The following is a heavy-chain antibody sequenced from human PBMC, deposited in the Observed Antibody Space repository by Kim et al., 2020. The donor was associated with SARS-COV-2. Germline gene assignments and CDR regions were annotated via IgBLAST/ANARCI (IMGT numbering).Heavy chain of an antibody. CDR3: ARSGTFRVDY. Sequence: TLYTADSGKGRFTISRDNAKNSVNLQKTSLRDEDTAGYYCARSGTFRVDYWGQGTLVTVSS. V-gene: IGHV3-48*02. J-gene: IGHJ4*02. CDR2: TL.